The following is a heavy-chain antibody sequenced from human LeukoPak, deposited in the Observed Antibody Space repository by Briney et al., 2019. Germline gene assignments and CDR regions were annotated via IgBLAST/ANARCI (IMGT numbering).Heavy chain of an antibody. V-gene: IGHV4-39*01. Sequence: SETLSLTCTVSGGSISSDGYFWGWIRQPPGKGLEWIGSMSYGGDTYYSPALKSRLTISVDPPKNQFSLKLRSVTAADTAVYHCVRRLSYYFGVDVWGQGATVIVSS. CDR3: VRRLSYYFGVDV. J-gene: IGHJ6*02. CDR1: GGSISSDGYF. CDR2: MSYGGDT.